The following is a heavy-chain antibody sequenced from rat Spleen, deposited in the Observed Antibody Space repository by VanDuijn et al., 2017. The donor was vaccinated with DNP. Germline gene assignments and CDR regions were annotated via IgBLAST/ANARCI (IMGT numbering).Heavy chain of an antibody. CDR2: ISYDGRT. D-gene: IGHD1-3*01. CDR3: ARHNFNCGTYFDY. V-gene: IGHV5-22*01. J-gene: IGHJ2*01. Sequence: EVQLVESGGGLVQPGRSLKLSCAASGFTFNNYYMAWVRQAPTKGLEWVAYISYDGRTYSGDSVKGRFTISRDDTRRTLYLLMNSRRSEDTATEYCARHNFNCGTYFDYWGQGVMVTVSS. CDR1: GFTFNNYY.